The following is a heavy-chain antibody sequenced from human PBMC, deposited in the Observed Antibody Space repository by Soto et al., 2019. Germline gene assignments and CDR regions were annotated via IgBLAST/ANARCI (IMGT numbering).Heavy chain of an antibody. CDR3: AITYYYDSSTHYYPFSHFDN. J-gene: IGHJ4*02. CDR1: GGSISTSSYY. D-gene: IGHD3-22*01. V-gene: IGHV4-39*01. Sequence: ASETLSLTCTGSGGSISTSSYYWGWIRQPPGKGLDWIGSMYSSGTTYYNPSLKSRVTISVDTSNNQFSLKLSSVTAADTAVYFCAITYYYDSSTHYYPFSHFDNWSQGTLVTVSS. CDR2: MYSSGTT.